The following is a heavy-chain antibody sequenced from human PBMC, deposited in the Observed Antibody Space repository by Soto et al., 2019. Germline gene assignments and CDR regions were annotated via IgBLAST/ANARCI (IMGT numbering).Heavy chain of an antibody. V-gene: IGHV2-5*02. D-gene: IGHD3-22*01. Sequence: QITLKESGPTLVKPTQTLTLTCTFSGFSLSTTGVGVGWIRQPPGKALEWLALIYWDDDKGYRPSLKSRLTITKDTSKNQVVLIMTNMDPVDTGTYYCAHDSNGLYGMDVWGQGTTVTVSS. CDR1: GFSLSTTGVG. J-gene: IGHJ6*02. CDR3: AHDSNGLYGMDV. CDR2: IYWDDDK.